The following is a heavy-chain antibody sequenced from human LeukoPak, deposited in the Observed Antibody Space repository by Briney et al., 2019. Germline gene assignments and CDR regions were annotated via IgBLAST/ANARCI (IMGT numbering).Heavy chain of an antibody. CDR3: ARRPASVGGGFDS. V-gene: IGHV5-51*01. Sequence: GESLKISCQASGYTFTKYWIAWVRQMPGKGLEYIGIIFPGDSDTRYSPSFEGQVTISADNSISTAYLQWSRLTASDTAIYYCARRPASVGGGFDSWGQGSLVTVSS. CDR2: IFPGDSDT. J-gene: IGHJ5*01. D-gene: IGHD2-2*01. CDR1: GYTFTKYW.